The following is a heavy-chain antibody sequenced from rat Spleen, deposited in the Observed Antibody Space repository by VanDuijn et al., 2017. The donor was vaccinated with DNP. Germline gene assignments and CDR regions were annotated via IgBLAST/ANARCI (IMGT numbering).Heavy chain of an antibody. J-gene: IGHJ2*01. CDR1: GFSLTSYN. V-gene: IGHV2-6*01. CDR2: VSGGGIT. CDR3: ARSDYSDDGFYYGYFDY. Sequence: QVQLKESGPGLVQPSQTLSLTCTVSGFSLTSYNVHWVRQPPGKGLEWIAAVSGGGITYYNSALRSRLSISRDTSKSQVFLRMNSLQTEDTAMYFCARSDYSDDGFYYGYFDYWGQGVMVTVSS. D-gene: IGHD1-12*02.